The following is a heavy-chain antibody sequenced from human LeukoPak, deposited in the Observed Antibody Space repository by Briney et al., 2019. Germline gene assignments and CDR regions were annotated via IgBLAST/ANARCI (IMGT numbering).Heavy chain of an antibody. CDR1: GFPFNAYW. Sequence: GGSLRLSCAASGFPFNAYWMTWVRQAPGKGLEWVANIRQDGDTKYYVDSVKGRFTISRDNAMNSLYLQMNSLRAEDTAVYYCAREKSYGADFDYWGQGTLVTVSS. D-gene: IGHD4-17*01. V-gene: IGHV3-7*03. CDR2: IRQDGDTK. CDR3: AREKSYGADFDY. J-gene: IGHJ4*02.